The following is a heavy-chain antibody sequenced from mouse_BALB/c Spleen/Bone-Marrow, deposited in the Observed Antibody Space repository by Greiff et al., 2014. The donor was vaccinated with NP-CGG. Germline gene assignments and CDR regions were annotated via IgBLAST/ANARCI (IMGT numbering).Heavy chain of an antibody. CDR3: TREGIYFGYDVPMDY. CDR1: GYKFTDYA. V-gene: IGHV1-15*01. D-gene: IGHD2-2*01. J-gene: IGHJ4*01. CDR2: IDPETGGT. Sequence: QVQLKESGAELVRPGASVTLSCKASGYKFTDYAMHWVKQTPVHGLEWIGSIDPETGGTAYNQNFKGKATLTADRSSTTAYMELRSLTSEDSAVYYCTREGIYFGYDVPMDYWGQGTSVTVSS.